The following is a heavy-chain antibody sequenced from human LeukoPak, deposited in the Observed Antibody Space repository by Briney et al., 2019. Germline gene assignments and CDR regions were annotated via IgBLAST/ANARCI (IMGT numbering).Heavy chain of an antibody. CDR3: AVALGYYYGMDV. CDR2: IVPIFGTA. Sequence: EASVKVSCKASGGTFSSYAISRVRQAPGQGLEWMGGIVPIFGTANYAQKFQGRVTITADESTSTAYMELSSLRSEDTAVYYCAVALGYYYGMDVWGKGTTVTVSS. CDR1: GGTFSSYA. D-gene: IGHD3-16*01. J-gene: IGHJ6*04. V-gene: IGHV1-69*13.